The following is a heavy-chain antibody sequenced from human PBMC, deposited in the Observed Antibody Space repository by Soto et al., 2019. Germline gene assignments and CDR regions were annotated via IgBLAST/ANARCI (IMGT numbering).Heavy chain of an antibody. CDR3: VRGISTTRYYYYYGMDV. J-gene: IGHJ6*02. D-gene: IGHD2-2*01. V-gene: IGHV1-46*01. CDR2: INPSGGIT. Sequence: QVQLVQSGAEVKKPGASVKVSCKASGYTLTSYYLHWVRQAPGQGPEWMGIINPSGGITNDAQKFQDRVTMTSDTSTSTVYMELSSLRSEDTAVYYCVRGISTTRYYYYYGMDVWGQGTTVTVSS. CDR1: GYTLTSYY.